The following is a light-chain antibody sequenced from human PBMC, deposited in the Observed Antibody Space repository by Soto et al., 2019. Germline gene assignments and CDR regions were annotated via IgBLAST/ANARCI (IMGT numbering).Light chain of an antibody. V-gene: IGKV3-20*01. CDR2: GAS. CDR1: QSVSSNY. CDR3: QQYVSSPFT. J-gene: IGKJ3*01. Sequence: EIVLTQSPGTLSLSPGERATLSCRASQSVSSNYLTWYQQKPGQAPRLLIYGASSRATGIPDRFSGSGSGTDFTLTISRLEPADFALYYCQQYVSSPFTFGPGTKVDIK.